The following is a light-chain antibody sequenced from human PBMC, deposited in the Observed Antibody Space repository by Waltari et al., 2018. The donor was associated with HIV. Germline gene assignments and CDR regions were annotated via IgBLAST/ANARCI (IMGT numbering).Light chain of an antibody. V-gene: IGKV3-11*01. J-gene: IGKJ2*01. CDR1: QSVGKY. Sequence: EIVLSQSPATLPLSPGERATLSCRASQSVGKYLAWYQQKPGQAPRLLIYDASDRATGIPARFSGSGSRTDFTLTISSLEPEDFAVYYCQQRTNWPPYTFGQGTKLEIK. CDR3: QQRTNWPPYT. CDR2: DAS.